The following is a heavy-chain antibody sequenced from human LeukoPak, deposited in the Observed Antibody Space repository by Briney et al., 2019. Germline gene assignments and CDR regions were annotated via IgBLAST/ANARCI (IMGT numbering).Heavy chain of an antibody. D-gene: IGHD3-10*01. Sequence: ASVKVSCRASGYTFTGYYMHWVRQAPGQGLEWMGWINPNSGGTNYAQKFQGRVTMTRDTSISTAYMELSRLRSDDTAVYYCARSRTGSGFLFDYWGQGTLATVSS. CDR1: GYTFTGYY. CDR3: ARSRTGSGFLFDY. CDR2: INPNSGGT. V-gene: IGHV1-2*02. J-gene: IGHJ4*02.